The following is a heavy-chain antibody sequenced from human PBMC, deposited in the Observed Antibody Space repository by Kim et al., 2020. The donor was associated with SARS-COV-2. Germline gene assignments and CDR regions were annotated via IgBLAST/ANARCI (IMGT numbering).Heavy chain of an antibody. D-gene: IGHD3-3*02. J-gene: IGHJ6*02. V-gene: IGHV3-21*01. CDR3: ARDTSFLEWLLNGMDV. Sequence: SVKGRFIISRDNAKNSLYLQMNSLRAEDTAVYYCARDTSFLEWLLNGMDVWGQGTTVTVSS.